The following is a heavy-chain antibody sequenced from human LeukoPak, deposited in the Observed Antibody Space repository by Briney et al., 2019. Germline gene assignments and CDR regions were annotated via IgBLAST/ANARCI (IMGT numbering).Heavy chain of an antibody. V-gene: IGHV3-23*01. CDR3: AKVESGGYSFGNFDY. D-gene: IGHD5-18*01. J-gene: IGHJ4*02. CDR2: ISGNRGDST. Sequence: GGSLRLSCAASGFTFTSYALSWVRQAPGKGLEWVSVISGNRGDSTYYADSVKGRFTISRDNSKNTVYLQMNSLRAEDTAVYYCAKVESGGYSFGNFDYWGQGTLVGVSS. CDR1: GFTFTSYA.